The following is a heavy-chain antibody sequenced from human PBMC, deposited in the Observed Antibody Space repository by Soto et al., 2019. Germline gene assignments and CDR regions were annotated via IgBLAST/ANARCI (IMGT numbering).Heavy chain of an antibody. CDR1: GYTFTSYA. CDR2: INAGNGNT. D-gene: IGHD6-13*01. Sequence: PSVKVSCKASGYTFTSYAMHWVRQAPGQRLEWMGWINAGNGNTKYSQKFQGRVTITRDTSASTAYMELSSLRSEDTAVYYCALWVSGIAFDYWGQGTLVTVSS. J-gene: IGHJ4*02. V-gene: IGHV1-3*01. CDR3: ALWVSGIAFDY.